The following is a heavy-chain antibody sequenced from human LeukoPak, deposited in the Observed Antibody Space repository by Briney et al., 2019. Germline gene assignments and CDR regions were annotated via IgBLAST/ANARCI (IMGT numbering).Heavy chain of an antibody. Sequence: GGSLRLSCAASGFTFSSYDMSWVRRAPGKGLEWVSGTSGGGVTTYYADSVKGRFTISRDNSKNTLYLQMNSLRAEDTAVYYCAKGSHSSGYSSFDYWGQGTLVTVSS. V-gene: IGHV3-23*01. J-gene: IGHJ4*02. D-gene: IGHD6-19*01. CDR2: TSGGGVTT. CDR3: AKGSHSSGYSSFDY. CDR1: GFTFSSYD.